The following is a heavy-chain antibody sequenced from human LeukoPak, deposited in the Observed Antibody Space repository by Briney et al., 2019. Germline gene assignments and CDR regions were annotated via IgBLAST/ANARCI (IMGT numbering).Heavy chain of an antibody. D-gene: IGHD5-18*01. J-gene: IGHJ4*02. Sequence: GESLKIFCRGSGYSFSNSWIGWLRQMPGKGLEWMGFIFPGGSETRYSPYFQGQGTIFSSKSFNTAYLHWINLQTSDTPAFYRSRSNIQLWFLDSWGQGALVTVSS. CDR2: IFPGGSET. CDR1: GYSFSNSW. V-gene: IGHV5-51*01. CDR3: SRSNIQLWFLDS.